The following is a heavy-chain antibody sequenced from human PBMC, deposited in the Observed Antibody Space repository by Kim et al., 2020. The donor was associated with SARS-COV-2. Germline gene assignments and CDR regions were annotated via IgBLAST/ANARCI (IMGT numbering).Heavy chain of an antibody. Sequence: SETLSLTCSVSGGSIRSYYWSWVRQPPGKGLEWIGYIYDSGSTNYNPSLKSRVTISVDTSKNQFSLRLSSVTAADTAVYFCARHGNGGRAFDIWGQGTMV. J-gene: IGHJ3*02. CDR3: ARHGNGGRAFDI. D-gene: IGHD1-1*01. CDR1: GGSIRSYY. CDR2: IYDSGST. V-gene: IGHV4-59*08.